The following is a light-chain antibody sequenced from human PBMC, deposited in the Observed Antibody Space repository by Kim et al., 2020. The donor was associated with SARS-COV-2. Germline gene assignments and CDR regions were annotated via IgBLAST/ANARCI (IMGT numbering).Light chain of an antibody. Sequence: PGTRATLSCRASRSVSRNYLAWYQQRPGQSPRLLIYDASTRATGSPDRFSGSGSGTDFTLTISRLEPEDFAVYFCLQYGNSPYTFGQGTKLEI. CDR2: DAS. CDR1: RSVSRNY. V-gene: IGKV3-20*01. J-gene: IGKJ2*01. CDR3: LQYGNSPYT.